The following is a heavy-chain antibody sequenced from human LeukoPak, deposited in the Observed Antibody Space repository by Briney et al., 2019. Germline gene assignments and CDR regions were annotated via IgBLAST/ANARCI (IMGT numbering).Heavy chain of an antibody. CDR2: IRYDGSNK. CDR3: AKDRFGPNDY. V-gene: IGHV3-30*02. CDR1: GFTFSSYG. D-gene: IGHD3-10*01. Sequence: GGSLRLSCAASGFTFSSYGMHWVRQAPGKGLEGVAFIRYDGSNKYYADSVKGRFTISRDNSKNTLYLQMNSMGAEDTAVYYCAKDRFGPNDYWGQGTLVTVSS. J-gene: IGHJ4*02.